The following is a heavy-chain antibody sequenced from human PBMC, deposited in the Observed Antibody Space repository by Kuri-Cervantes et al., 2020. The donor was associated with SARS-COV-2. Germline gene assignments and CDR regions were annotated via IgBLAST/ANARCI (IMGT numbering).Heavy chain of an antibody. D-gene: IGHD3-9*01. Sequence: GESLKISCAASGFTFSSYAMGWVRQAPGKGLEWVSSISSRGDSTYYADSVRGRFTISRDNSKNTLYLQMNSLRAEDTAVYYCAYGTYYDILTGYLDFDYWGQGTLVTVSS. V-gene: IGHV3-23*01. CDR1: GFTFSSYA. CDR3: AYGTYYDILTGYLDFDY. J-gene: IGHJ4*02. CDR2: ISSRGDST.